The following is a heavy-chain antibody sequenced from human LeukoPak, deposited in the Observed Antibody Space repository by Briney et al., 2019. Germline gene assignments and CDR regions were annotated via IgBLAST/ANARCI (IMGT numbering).Heavy chain of an antibody. CDR1: GFTFDDYA. CDR2: ISWNSGSI. D-gene: IGHD6-13*01. J-gene: IGHJ3*02. Sequence: PGRSLRLSCAASGFTFDDYAMHWVRQAPGKGLEWVSGISWNSGSIGYADSVKGRFTISRDNAKNSLYLQMNSLRAEDTALYYCAKLRARYSSSWGAFDIWGQGTMVTVSS. CDR3: AKLRARYSSSWGAFDI. V-gene: IGHV3-9*01.